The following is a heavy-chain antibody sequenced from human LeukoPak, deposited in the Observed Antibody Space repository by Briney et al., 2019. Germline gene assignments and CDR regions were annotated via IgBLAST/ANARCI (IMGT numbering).Heavy chain of an antibody. J-gene: IGHJ4*02. CDR3: ASSSSTSIFDY. Sequence: PSQTLSLTCTVSGGSISSGGYYWSWIRQPPGKGLEWIGYIYHSGSTYYNPSLKSRVTISVDRSKNQFSLKLSSVTAADTAVYYCASSSSTSIFDYWGQGTLVTVSS. D-gene: IGHD2-2*01. V-gene: IGHV4-30-2*01. CDR1: GGSISSGGYY. CDR2: IYHSGST.